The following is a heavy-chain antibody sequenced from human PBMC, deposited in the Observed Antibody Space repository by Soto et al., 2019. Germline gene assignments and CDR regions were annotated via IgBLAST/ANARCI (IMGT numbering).Heavy chain of an antibody. Sequence: ASVKVSCKASGYTFTSYVISSVRQAPGQGLEWMGWISAYNGNTNYAQKLQGRVTMTTDTSTRTAYMDRMSLRSDDTAVYYCARDLSAGSGPDNIDHWGEGTLVTVSS. D-gene: IGHD6-19*01. CDR3: ARDLSAGSGPDNIDH. CDR1: GYTFTSYV. V-gene: IGHV1-18*01. CDR2: ISAYNGNT. J-gene: IGHJ4*02.